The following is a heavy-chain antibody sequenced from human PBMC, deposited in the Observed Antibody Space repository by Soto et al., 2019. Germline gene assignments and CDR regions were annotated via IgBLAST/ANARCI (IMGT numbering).Heavy chain of an antibody. CDR3: ARGDSSSWYRRYYYYGMDV. CDR1: GFTFSSYE. D-gene: IGHD6-13*01. J-gene: IGHJ6*02. CDR2: ISSSGSTI. V-gene: IGHV3-48*03. Sequence: EVQLLESGGGLVQPGGSLRLSCAASGFTFSSYEMNWVRQAPGKGLEWVSYISSSGSTIYYADSVKGRFTISRDNAKNSLYLQMNSLRAEDTAVYYCARGDSSSWYRRYYYYGMDVWGQGTTVTVSS.